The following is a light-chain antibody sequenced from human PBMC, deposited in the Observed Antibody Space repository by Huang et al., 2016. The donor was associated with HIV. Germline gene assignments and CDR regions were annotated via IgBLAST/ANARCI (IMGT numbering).Light chain of an antibody. Sequence: EIVMTQSPGTLSVSPGERATLSCRASQSVSNNLAWYQQKPGQAPRRLIDVASTRATGIPARFSGSGSGTEFTLTISSLQSEDFAVYHCQQYNNWPWTFGQGTKVEIK. J-gene: IGKJ1*01. V-gene: IGKV3D-15*01. CDR2: VAS. CDR3: QQYNNWPWT. CDR1: QSVSNN.